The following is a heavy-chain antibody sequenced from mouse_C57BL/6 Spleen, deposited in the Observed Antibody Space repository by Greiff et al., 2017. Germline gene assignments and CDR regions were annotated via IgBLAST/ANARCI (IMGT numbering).Heavy chain of an antibody. CDR1: GYTFTEYT. J-gene: IGHJ2*01. D-gene: IGHD2-3*01. V-gene: IGHV1-62-2*01. Sequence: QVQLQQSGAELVKPGASVKLSCKASGYTFTEYTIHWVKQRSGQGLEWLGWFYPGSGSIKYNEKFKDKATLSADKSSSTVYMEISRLTSEDAAVYFFARREDGDGYYVDYFDYWGQGTTLTVSS. CDR3: ARREDGDGYYVDYFDY. CDR2: FYPGSGSI.